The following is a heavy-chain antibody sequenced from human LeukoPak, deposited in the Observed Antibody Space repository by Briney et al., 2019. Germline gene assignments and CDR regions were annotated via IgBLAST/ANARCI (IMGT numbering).Heavy chain of an antibody. CDR1: GGSISSSSYY. J-gene: IGHJ5*02. V-gene: IGHV4-39*01. CDR3: ARQGGYCSSTSCYYIRDWFDP. CDR2: IYYSGST. D-gene: IGHD2-2*01. Sequence: PSETLSLTCTVSGGSISSSSYYWGWIRQPPGKGLEWIGSIYYSGSTYYNPSLKSRVTISVDTSKNQFSLKLSSVTAADTAVYYCARQGGYCSSTSCYYIRDWFDPWGQGTLVTVSS.